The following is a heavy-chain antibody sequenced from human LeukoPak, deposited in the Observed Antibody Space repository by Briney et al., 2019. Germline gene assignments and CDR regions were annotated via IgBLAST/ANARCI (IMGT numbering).Heavy chain of an antibody. CDR3: ARPEEYGGNSFPFDY. J-gene: IGHJ4*02. CDR1: GYSISSGYY. V-gene: IGHV4-38-2*02. CDR2: IYHSGST. D-gene: IGHD4-23*01. Sequence: SETLSLTCTVSGYSISSGYYWGWIRQPPGKVLECIGSIYHSGSTYYNPSIKSRVTISVDTSKNQFSLKLSSVTAADTAVYYCARPEEYGGNSFPFDYWGQGTLVTVSS.